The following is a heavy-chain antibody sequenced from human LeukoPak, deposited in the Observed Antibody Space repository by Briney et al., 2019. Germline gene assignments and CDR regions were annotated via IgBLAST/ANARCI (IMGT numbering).Heavy chain of an antibody. J-gene: IGHJ6*03. CDR3: ARRRVLPPDVPDRADYYLDV. CDR1: GGSISSRSDY. D-gene: IGHD2-2*01. Sequence: PSETLSLTCTVSGGSISSRSDYWGWVRQPPGKGPEWIASISSSGSTYYNPSLKSRVSISVDSFRNQFSLKLSSVTAADTAVYYCARRRVLPPDVPDRADYYLDVWGKGTAVTVSS. V-gene: IGHV4-39*01. CDR2: ISSSGST.